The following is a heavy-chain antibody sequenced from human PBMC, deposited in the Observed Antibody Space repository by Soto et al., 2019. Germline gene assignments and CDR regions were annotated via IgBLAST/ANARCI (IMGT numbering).Heavy chain of an antibody. J-gene: IGHJ5*02. CDR2: IYTSVST. V-gene: IGHV4-4*07. Sequence: XATLSLTCTVSGGSISSYYWSWIRQPAGKGLEWIGRIYTSVSTNYNPSLKSRVTMSVDTSKNQFSLKLSSVTAADTAVYYCAREWIQGIEVAGRNWFDPWGQGTLVTVSS. CDR1: GGSISSYY. CDR3: AREWIQGIEVAGRNWFDP. D-gene: IGHD6-19*01.